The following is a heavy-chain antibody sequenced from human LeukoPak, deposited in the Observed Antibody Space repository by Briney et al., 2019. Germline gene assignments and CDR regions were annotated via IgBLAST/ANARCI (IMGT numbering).Heavy chain of an antibody. J-gene: IGHJ3*02. CDR2: ISSGSTNI. CDR3: ARDLAWDAFDI. CDR1: GFTFSSYT. Sequence: GGSLRLSCAASGFTFSSYTINCVRQAPGKGLEWVSSISSGSTNIYYADSVKGRFTISRDNAKNSLYLQMNSLRAEDTAVYYCARDLAWDAFDIWGQGTMVTVSS. V-gene: IGHV3-21*01.